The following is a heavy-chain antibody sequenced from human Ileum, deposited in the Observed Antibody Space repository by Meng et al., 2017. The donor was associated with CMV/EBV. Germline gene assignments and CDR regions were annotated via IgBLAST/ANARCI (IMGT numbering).Heavy chain of an antibody. D-gene: IGHD1-26*01. V-gene: IGHV6-1*01. CDR3: ARDSGSHFRYYYGMDV. Sequence: SQTRSLTGAISGDSVSSNSAAWNWIRQSPSRGLEWLGRTYYRSKWYNDYAVSVKSRITINPDTSKNQFSLQLNSVTPEDTAVYYCARDSGSHFRYYYGMDVWGQGTTVTVSS. CDR1: GDSVSSNSAA. CDR2: TYYRSKWYN. J-gene: IGHJ6*02.